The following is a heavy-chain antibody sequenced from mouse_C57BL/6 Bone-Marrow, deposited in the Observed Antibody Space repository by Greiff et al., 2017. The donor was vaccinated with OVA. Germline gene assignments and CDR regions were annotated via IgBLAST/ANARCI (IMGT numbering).Heavy chain of an antibody. D-gene: IGHD2-4*01. J-gene: IGHJ2*01. CDR3: ARKAAYYDYDHFDY. CDR1: GYTFTSYW. Sequence: QVHLKQPGAELVKPGASVKLSCKASGYTFTSYWMHWVKQRPGQGLEWIGMINPNGGSTNYNEKFKNKATLTVDKSSSPAYMQLSSLTSDDASVYYCARKAAYYDYDHFDYWGQGTTLTVSS. V-gene: IGHV1-64*01. CDR2: INPNGGST.